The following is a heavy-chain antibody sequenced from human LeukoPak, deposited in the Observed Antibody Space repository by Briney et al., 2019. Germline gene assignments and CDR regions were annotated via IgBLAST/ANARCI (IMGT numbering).Heavy chain of an antibody. Sequence: GGSLRLSCAASGINFRTSGMHWVRHAPGKGLEWVTFIQNDGSDKYYAASVKGRFTISRDNSKNTVYLHMNSLRADDTALYYCAREGGRAAAGRFDYWGQGTLVTVSS. V-gene: IGHV3-30*02. CDR3: AREGGRAAAGRFDY. D-gene: IGHD6-13*01. CDR1: GINFRTSG. J-gene: IGHJ4*02. CDR2: IQNDGSDK.